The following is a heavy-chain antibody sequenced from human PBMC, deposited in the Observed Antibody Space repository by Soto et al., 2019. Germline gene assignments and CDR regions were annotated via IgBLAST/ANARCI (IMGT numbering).Heavy chain of an antibody. CDR2: INDYAATT. D-gene: IGHD1-1*01. Sequence: EVQLAESGGGLVQPGGSLRLSCAASGFSFSSHWMHWVRQAPGKGLVWVSRINDYAATTNYADSVKGRFTISRDNAKNPLYLQMNRLSAEDTAVYYCTRGGLEHFGYLGQGTLVSVSS. CDR1: GFSFSSHW. J-gene: IGHJ4*02. CDR3: TRGGLEHFGY. V-gene: IGHV3-74*01.